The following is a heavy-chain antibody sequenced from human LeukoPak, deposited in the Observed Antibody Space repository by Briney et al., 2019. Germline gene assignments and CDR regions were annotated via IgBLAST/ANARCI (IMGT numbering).Heavy chain of an antibody. V-gene: IGHV3-7*03. CDR1: GFTFSSYW. Sequence: GGSLRLSCAASGFTFSSYWMSWVRQAPGKGLEWVANIKQDGSEKYYVDSVKGRFTISRDNSKNTLYLQMNSLRAEDTAVYYCAKVLNYYDSSHYYSHFDYWGQGTLVTVSS. J-gene: IGHJ4*02. CDR2: IKQDGSEK. CDR3: AKVLNYYDSSHYYSHFDY. D-gene: IGHD3-22*01.